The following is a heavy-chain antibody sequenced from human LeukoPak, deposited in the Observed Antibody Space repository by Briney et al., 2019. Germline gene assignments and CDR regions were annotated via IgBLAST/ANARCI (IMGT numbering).Heavy chain of an antibody. Sequence: SETLSLTCTISGGSISGYFGTWIRQASGKGLEWIGYIHTIETKYNPSLQSRVSMSIDTSKNQFSPNLRSVTAADTAVYYCARGLRDEERYYKYYYMDVWGKGTTVTVSS. J-gene: IGHJ6*03. CDR3: ARGLRDEERYYKYYYMDV. CDR2: IHTIET. V-gene: IGHV4-4*09. CDR1: GGSISGYF. D-gene: IGHD3-22*01.